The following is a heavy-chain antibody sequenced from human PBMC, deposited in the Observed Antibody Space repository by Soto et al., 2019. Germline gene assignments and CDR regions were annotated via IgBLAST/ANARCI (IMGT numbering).Heavy chain of an antibody. V-gene: IGHV3-30-3*01. J-gene: IGHJ4*02. Sequence: GESLKISCAASGFTFSRYAMHWVRQAPGKGLEWVAVISYDGSNKYYADSVKGRFTISRDNSENTLYLQMNSLRAEDTAVYYCARGGTAMAAPFDYWGQGTLVTVSS. CDR2: ISYDGSNK. CDR1: GFTFSRYA. CDR3: ARGGTAMAAPFDY. D-gene: IGHD5-18*01.